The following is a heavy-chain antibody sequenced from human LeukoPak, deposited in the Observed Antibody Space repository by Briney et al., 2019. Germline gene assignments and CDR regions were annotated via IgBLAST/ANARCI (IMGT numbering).Heavy chain of an antibody. J-gene: IGHJ4*02. V-gene: IGHV3-33*01. D-gene: IGHD3-16*01. CDR3: ARGQEYDYVWGSSYDYFDY. CDR2: IWYDGSNK. CDR1: GFTFSSYG. Sequence: TGRSLRLSCAASGFTFSSYGMHWVRQAPGKGLEGVAVIWYDGSNKYYADSVKGRFTISRDNSKNTLYLQMNSLRAEDTAVYYCARGQEYDYVWGSSYDYFDYWGQGTLVTVSS.